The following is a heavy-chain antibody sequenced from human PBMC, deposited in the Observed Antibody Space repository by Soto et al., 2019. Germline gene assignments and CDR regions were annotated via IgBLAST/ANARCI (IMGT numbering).Heavy chain of an antibody. D-gene: IGHD3-22*01. V-gene: IGHV3-23*01. Sequence: EVQLLESGGGLVQPGGSLRLSCAASGFTFSSYAMSWVRQAPGKGLEWLSAISGSGGSTYYADSVKGRFTISRDNSKNTLYLQMNSLRAEDTAVYYCAKPTYNYYDSSGYYVGFDYWGQGTLVAVSS. CDR2: ISGSGGST. CDR3: AKPTYNYYDSSGYYVGFDY. CDR1: GFTFSSYA. J-gene: IGHJ4*02.